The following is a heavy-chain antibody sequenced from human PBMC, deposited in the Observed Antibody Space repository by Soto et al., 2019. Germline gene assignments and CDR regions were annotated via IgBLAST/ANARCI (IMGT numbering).Heavy chain of an antibody. J-gene: IGHJ6*02. Sequence: QTLSLTCAISGDSVSSNSAAWNWIRQSPSRGLEWLGRTYYRSKWYNDYAVSVKSRITINPDTSKNQFSLQLNSVTPEDTAVYYCARVSRDIAVAGTGYYYGMDVWGQGTTVTVSS. CDR1: GDSVSSNSAA. V-gene: IGHV6-1*01. CDR2: TYYRSKWYN. CDR3: ARVSRDIAVAGTGYYYGMDV. D-gene: IGHD6-19*01.